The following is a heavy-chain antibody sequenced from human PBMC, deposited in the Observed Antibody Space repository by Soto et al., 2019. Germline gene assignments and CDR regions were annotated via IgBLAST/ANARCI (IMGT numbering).Heavy chain of an antibody. D-gene: IGHD6-13*01. J-gene: IGHJ3*02. CDR1: GFTLSDHY. CDR3: ARSGRDRSTWSDDAFDI. V-gene: IGHV3-72*01. CDR2: IRNKANSDTT. Sequence: EVQLVESGGGLVQPGGSLRLSCAASGFTLSDHYMDWVRQAPGKGLEWVGRIRNKANSDTTQYAASVKGRFTISRDDSKNSLYLQMNSLKTEDTAVYYCARSGRDRSTWSDDAFDIWGQGTMVTVSS.